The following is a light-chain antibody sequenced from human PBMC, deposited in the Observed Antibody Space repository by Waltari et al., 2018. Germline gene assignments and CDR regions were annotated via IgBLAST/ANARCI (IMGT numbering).Light chain of an antibody. V-gene: IGLV1-51*01. CDR3: GTWDTSLSPGEV. Sequence: CVLTQTPSVSAAPGQKFTISCPQSSSNFGTTYVAWYQQLPGRAPKLHISDNYKRPLGVPGRFSGSRSGTSATLGITGLQTGDEAVYYCGTWDTSLSPGEVFGGGTKLTVL. J-gene: IGLJ2*01. CDR2: DNY. CDR1: SSNFGTTY.